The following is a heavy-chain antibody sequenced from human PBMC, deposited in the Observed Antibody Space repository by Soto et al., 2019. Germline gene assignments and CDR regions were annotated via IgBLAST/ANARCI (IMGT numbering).Heavy chain of an antibody. CDR3: AMGGSRDAPTFAP. Sequence: QVQLVQSGAEVKKLGSSVKVSCKASGGTFSTSDIRWVRQAPGQGLEWMGGIIPIFGTTNYAQKFQGRVTITADESTSTVYMERSTLSSDDTPVFYCAMGGSRDAPTFAPGAQGPLATAS. D-gene: IGHD3-16*01. CDR2: IIPIFGTT. CDR1: GGTFSTSD. J-gene: IGHJ5*02. V-gene: IGHV1-69*01.